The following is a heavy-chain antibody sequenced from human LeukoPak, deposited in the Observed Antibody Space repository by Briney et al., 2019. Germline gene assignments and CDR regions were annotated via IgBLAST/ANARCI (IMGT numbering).Heavy chain of an antibody. CDR3: AKDRCSNGVGCYYYYMDV. CDR2: IQYDGSNQ. D-gene: IGHD2-8*01. J-gene: IGHJ6*03. V-gene: IGHV3-30*02. Sequence: GGSLRLSRAATGFTFRSYGMHWVRQAPGKGLEWVSYIQYDGSNQQYADSVKGRFSISRDSSKNILHLQMNSLRAEDTAVYYCAKDRCSNGVGCYYYYMDVWGKGTTVTISS. CDR1: GFTFRSYG.